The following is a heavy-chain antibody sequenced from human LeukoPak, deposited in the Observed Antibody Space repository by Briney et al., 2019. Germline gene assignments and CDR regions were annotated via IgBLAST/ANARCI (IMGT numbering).Heavy chain of an antibody. CDR2: INHSGST. CDR1: GGSFSGYY. J-gene: IGHJ4*02. D-gene: IGHD1-26*01. V-gene: IGHV4-34*01. Sequence: PWETLTLTCAVYGGSFSGYYWSWIRQPPGKGLEWIGEINHSGSTNYNPSLKSRITISLDASKNQVSLKLRSVTAADTAIYYCASLGGTYDYWGQGTRVTVSS. CDR3: ASLGGTYDY.